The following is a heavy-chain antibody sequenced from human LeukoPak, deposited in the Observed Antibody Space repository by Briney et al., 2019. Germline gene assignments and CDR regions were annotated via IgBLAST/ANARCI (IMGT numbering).Heavy chain of an antibody. CDR1: GFTFSSYA. D-gene: IGHD3-10*01. J-gene: IGHJ4*02. V-gene: IGHV3-23*01. CDR3: AKVWFGERTFEY. CDR2: ISGGST. Sequence: GGSLRLSCAASGFTFSSYAMSWVRQAPGKGLEWVSLISGGSTYYADSVKGRLTISRDNSKNTLYLQMSSLRAEDTAVYYCAKVWFGERTFEYWGQGTLVTVSS.